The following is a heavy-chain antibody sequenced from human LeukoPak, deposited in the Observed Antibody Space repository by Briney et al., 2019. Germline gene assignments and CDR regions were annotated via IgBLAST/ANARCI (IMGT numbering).Heavy chain of an antibody. Sequence: SETLSLTCAVYGGSFSGYHWSWIRQPPGKGLERIGEINHRGSTNYNPSLKSRVTMSVDTSKNQFSLKLSSVTAADTAVYYCARGRGAARFVTIEFDYWGQGALVTVSS. CDR1: GGSFSGYH. J-gene: IGHJ4*02. CDR2: INHRGST. V-gene: IGHV4-34*01. D-gene: IGHD6-6*01. CDR3: ARGRGAARFVTIEFDY.